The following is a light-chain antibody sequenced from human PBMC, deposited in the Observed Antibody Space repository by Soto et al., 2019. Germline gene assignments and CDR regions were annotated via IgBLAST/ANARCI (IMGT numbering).Light chain of an antibody. Sequence: QSVLTQPASVSASPGQSITISCTGTSSDVGGYNYVSWYQQHPGKVPKLLIYGVSNRPSGVSNRFSGSKSGNTASLTNSGLQAEDEADYYCSSYSSRSTRVFGGGTQLTVL. J-gene: IGLJ3*02. CDR2: GVS. CDR1: SSDVGGYNY. CDR3: SSYSSRSTRV. V-gene: IGLV2-14*01.